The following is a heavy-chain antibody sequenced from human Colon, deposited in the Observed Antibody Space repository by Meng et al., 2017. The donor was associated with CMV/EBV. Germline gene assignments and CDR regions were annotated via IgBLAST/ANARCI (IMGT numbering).Heavy chain of an antibody. Sequence: KVSCKGSGYIFTSYWIGWVRQMPGKGLEWMGVVYPGDSDTRYSPSFQGQVTISADKSISTAYLEWTSLKASDTAMYYCSARYGGSCYVLYWGQGTLVTVSS. V-gene: IGHV5-51*01. CDR1: GYIFTSYW. D-gene: IGHD2-15*01. CDR2: VYPGDSDT. J-gene: IGHJ4*02. CDR3: SARYGGSCYVLY.